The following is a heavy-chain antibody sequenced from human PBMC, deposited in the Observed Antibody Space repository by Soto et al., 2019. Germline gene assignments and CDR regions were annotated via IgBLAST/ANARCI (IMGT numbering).Heavy chain of an antibody. CDR2: IGTAGDT. D-gene: IGHD3-3*01. J-gene: IGHJ6*02. CDR3: ARSPGFYYGMDA. V-gene: IGHV3-13*01. Sequence: GGSLRLSCAASGFTFSSYDMHWVRQATGKGLEWVSAIGTAGDTYYPGSVKGRFTISRENAKNSLYLQMNSLRAGDTAVYYCARSPGFYYGMDAWGQGTTVTVSS. CDR1: GFTFSSYD.